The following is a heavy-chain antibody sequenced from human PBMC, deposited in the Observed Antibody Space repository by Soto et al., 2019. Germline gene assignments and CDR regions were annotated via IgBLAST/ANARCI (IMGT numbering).Heavy chain of an antibody. D-gene: IGHD5-12*01. CDR1: GGSISSSNW. J-gene: IGHJ6*02. Sequence: QVQLQESGPGLVKPSGTLSLTCAVSGGSISSSNWWSWVRQPPGKGLEWIGEIYHSGSTNYNPSLKGRVTISXXKXKXXFSLKLSSVTAADTAVYYCARDLGSSGYGVEGMDVWGQGTTVTVSS. V-gene: IGHV4-4*02. CDR2: IYHSGST. CDR3: ARDLGSSGYGVEGMDV.